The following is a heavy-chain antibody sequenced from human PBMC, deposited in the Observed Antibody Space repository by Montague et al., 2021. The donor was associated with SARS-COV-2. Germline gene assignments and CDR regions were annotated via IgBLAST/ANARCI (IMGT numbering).Heavy chain of an antibody. CDR2: IYYSGST. D-gene: IGHD3-22*01. CDR3: ARDGFYYDRSGPSNFDY. CDR1: VGSISRNNCY. Sequence: SKTLSLTCTVSVGSISRNNCYWGWIRQPPGQALEWIGSIYYSGSTYYNPSLKSRVTMSVDTSENQFSLKLSSVTAAATAVYYCARDGFYYDRSGPSNFDYWGQGTLVTVAS. V-gene: IGHV4-39*07. J-gene: IGHJ4*02.